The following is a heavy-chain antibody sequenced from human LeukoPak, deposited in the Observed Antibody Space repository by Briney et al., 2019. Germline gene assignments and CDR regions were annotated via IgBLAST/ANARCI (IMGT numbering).Heavy chain of an antibody. CDR3: ARLRYNWNYGLFDY. V-gene: IGHV4-39*01. Sequence: ALETLSLTCTVSGASISSSNYYWGWIRQTPGKGLEWIGDIFYSGSTHYNPSLKSRITMSVDTSKIQFSLKLNSMTAADTAVYYCARLRYNWNYGLFDYWGQGSLVTVSS. CDR1: GASISSSNYY. D-gene: IGHD1-7*01. J-gene: IGHJ4*02. CDR2: IFYSGST.